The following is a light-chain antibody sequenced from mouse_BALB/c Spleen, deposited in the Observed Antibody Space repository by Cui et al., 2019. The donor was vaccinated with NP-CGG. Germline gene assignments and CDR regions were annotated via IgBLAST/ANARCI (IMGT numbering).Light chain of an antibody. Sequence: QAVVTQESALTTSPGETVTLTCRSSTGAVTSNNYANWVQEKPDHLFTGLIGGTKNRTPGVPARFSSSLIGDKAALTITGAQTEDEAIYFCALWSSNHWVFGGGTKLTVL. CDR1: TGAVTSNNY. V-gene: IGLV1*01. CDR3: ALWSSNHWV. CDR2: GTK. J-gene: IGLJ1*01.